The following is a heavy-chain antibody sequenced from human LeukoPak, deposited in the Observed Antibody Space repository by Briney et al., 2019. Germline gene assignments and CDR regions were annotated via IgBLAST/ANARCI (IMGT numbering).Heavy chain of an antibody. CDR2: IYYSGST. CDR3: AREARSGYWPSYDY. Sequence: SETLPLTCTVSGGSISSYYWSWIRQPPGKGLEWIGYIYYSGSTNYNPSLKSRVTISVDTSKNQFSLKLSSVTAADTAVYYCAREARSGYWPSYDYWGQGTLVTVSS. J-gene: IGHJ4*02. D-gene: IGHD3-3*01. CDR1: GGSISSYY. V-gene: IGHV4-59*01.